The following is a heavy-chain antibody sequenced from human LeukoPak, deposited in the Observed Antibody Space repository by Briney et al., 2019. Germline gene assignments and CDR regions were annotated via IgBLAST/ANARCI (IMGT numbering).Heavy chain of an antibody. J-gene: IGHJ6*02. CDR3: ARDGDGQKGVYYYGMDV. V-gene: IGHV3-23*01. D-gene: IGHD2-21*01. CDR1: GFTFSSYA. Sequence: GGSLRLSCAASGFTFSSYAMSWVRQAPGKGLEWVSAISGSGGSTYYADSVKGRFTISRDNSKNTLYLQMNSLRAEDTAVYYCARDGDGQKGVYYYGMDVWGQGTTVTVSS. CDR2: ISGSGGST.